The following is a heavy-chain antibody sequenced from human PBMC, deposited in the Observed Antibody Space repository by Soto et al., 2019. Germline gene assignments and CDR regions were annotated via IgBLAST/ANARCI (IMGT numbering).Heavy chain of an antibody. D-gene: IGHD3-10*01. CDR2: FDPEDGET. V-gene: IGHV1-24*01. CDR1: GYTLTELS. J-gene: IGHJ4*02. CDR3: ATDGPMYYYCSGSLGLYYFDY. Sequence: ASVKVSCKVSGYTLTELSMHWVRQAPGKGLEWMGGFDPEDGETIYAQKFQGRVTMTEDTSTDTAYMELSSLRSEDTAVYYCATDGPMYYYCSGSLGLYYFDYWGQGTLVTVSS.